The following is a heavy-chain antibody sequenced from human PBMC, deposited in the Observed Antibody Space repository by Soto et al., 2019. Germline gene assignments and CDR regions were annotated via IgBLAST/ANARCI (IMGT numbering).Heavy chain of an antibody. CDR3: ASGTYGSGIYYYYGMDV. V-gene: IGHV1-69*02. Sequence: QVQLVQSGAEVKKPGSSVKVSCKASGGTFSSYTISWMRQAPGQGLEWMGRIIPILGIANYAQKCQGRVTITAEKSTSTASMELSSLRSEDTAVYYCASGTYGSGIYYYYGMDVWGQGTTVTVSS. J-gene: IGHJ6*02. D-gene: IGHD3-10*01. CDR1: GGTFSSYT. CDR2: IIPILGIA.